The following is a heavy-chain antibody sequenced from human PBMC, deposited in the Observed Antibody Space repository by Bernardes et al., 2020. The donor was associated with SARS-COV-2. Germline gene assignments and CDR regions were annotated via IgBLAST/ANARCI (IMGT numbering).Heavy chain of an antibody. CDR3: ASSSSGRLMRIDY. CDR2: LYHSGST. D-gene: IGHD6-19*01. Sequence: SETLSLTCAVSGYSISSDYYWGWIRQPPGKGLEWIGSLYHSGSTWYNPSLKSRVTISVDTSKNQFSLKVSSVTAADTAVYYCASSSSGRLMRIDYWGQGTLVTVSS. V-gene: IGHV4-38-2*01. J-gene: IGHJ4*02. CDR1: GYSISSDYY.